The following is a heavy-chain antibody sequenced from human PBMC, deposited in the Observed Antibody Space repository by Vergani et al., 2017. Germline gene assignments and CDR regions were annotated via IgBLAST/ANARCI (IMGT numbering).Heavy chain of an antibody. D-gene: IGHD2-2*01. V-gene: IGHV4-34*01. CDR1: GGSFSGYY. CDR3: ARGGPRHSSTSYYYYYMDV. CDR2: INHSGST. J-gene: IGHJ6*03. Sequence: QVQLQQWGAGLLKPSETLSLTCAVYGGSFSGYYWSWIGEINHSGSTNYNPSLKSRVTISVDTSKNQFSLKLSSVTAAAPAVYYCARGGPRHSSTSYYYYYMDVWGKGTTVTVSS.